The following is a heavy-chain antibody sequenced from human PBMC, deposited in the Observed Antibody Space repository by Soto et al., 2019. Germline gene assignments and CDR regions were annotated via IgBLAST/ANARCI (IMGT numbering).Heavy chain of an antibody. CDR1: GFTFSSYW. V-gene: IGHV3-7*03. CDR3: ARDLVPYYDSSGYYSHGAFDI. J-gene: IGHJ3*02. D-gene: IGHD3-22*01. CDR2: IKQDGSEK. Sequence: GGSLRLSCAASGFTFSSYWMSWVRQAPGKGLEWVANIKQDGSEKYYVDSVKGRFTISRDNAKNSLYLQMNSLRAEDTAVYYCARDLVPYYDSSGYYSHGAFDIWGQGTMVTVSS.